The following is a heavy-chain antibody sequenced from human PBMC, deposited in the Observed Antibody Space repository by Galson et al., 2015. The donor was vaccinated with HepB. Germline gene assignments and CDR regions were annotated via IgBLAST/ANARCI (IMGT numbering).Heavy chain of an antibody. V-gene: IGHV1-46*01. J-gene: IGHJ5*02. CDR1: GYTFSSCY. CDR2: INPSGGST. D-gene: IGHD6-19*01. CDR3: ARDRSSGWSTAPTA. Sequence: SCKASGYTFSSCYIHWVRQAPGQGLEWMGIINPSGGSTSYAQQFQGRVIMTRDTSTSTVYMELSSLRSEDTAVYFCARDRSSGWSTAPTAWGQGPLVTVSS.